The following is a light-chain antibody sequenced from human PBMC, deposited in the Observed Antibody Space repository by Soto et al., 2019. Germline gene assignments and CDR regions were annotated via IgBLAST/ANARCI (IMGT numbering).Light chain of an antibody. J-gene: IGKJ2*01. CDR1: QSIVNL. CDR3: QQYHTYPYT. CDR2: KAS. V-gene: IGKV1-5*03. Sequence: DIQMTQSPSTLSASVGGRVTISCRASQSIVNLLAWYQQKPGKAPKLLICKASSLESGVPSRFSGSGSGTEFTLTISSLQPDDVATYYCQQYHTYPYTFGQGTRLEIK.